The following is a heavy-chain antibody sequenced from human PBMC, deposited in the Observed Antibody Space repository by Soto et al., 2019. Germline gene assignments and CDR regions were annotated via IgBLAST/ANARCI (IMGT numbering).Heavy chain of an antibody. Sequence: GVLRLSCAASGFTFSSYAMSWFHQSPGKGLEWVSAISGSGGSTYYADSVKGRFTISRDNSKNTLYLQMNSLRAEDTAVNYCEKTEERTGTFFDNWGQGTLVTVSS. V-gene: IGHV3-23*01. CDR3: EKTEERTGTFFDN. D-gene: IGHD3-10*01. CDR2: ISGSGGST. CDR1: GFTFSSYA. J-gene: IGHJ4*02.